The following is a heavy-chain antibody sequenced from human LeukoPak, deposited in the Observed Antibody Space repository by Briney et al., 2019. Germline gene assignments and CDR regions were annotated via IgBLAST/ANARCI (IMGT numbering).Heavy chain of an antibody. D-gene: IGHD3-3*01. J-gene: IGHJ4*02. V-gene: IGHV4-39*01. CDR2: IYYSGST. CDR1: GGSISGSSYY. Sequence: SETLSLTCTVSGGSISGSSYYWGWIRQPPGKGLEWTGSIYYSGSTYYNPSLKSRVTISVDTSKNQFSPKLSSVTAADTAVYYCARQRVDFWSGYYPHFDYWGQGTLVTVSS. CDR3: ARQRVDFWSGYYPHFDY.